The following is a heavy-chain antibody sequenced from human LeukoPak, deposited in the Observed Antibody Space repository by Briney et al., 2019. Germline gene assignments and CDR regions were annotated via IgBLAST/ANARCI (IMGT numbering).Heavy chain of an antibody. CDR3: ARLNCSSTSCYQDY. CDR2: IYYSGST. V-gene: IGHV4-31*03. J-gene: IGHJ4*02. CDR1: GGSISSGGYY. D-gene: IGHD2-2*01. Sequence: SETLSLTCTVSGGSISSGGYYWSWIRQHPGKGLEWIGYIYYSGSTYYNPSLKSRVTISVDTSKNQFSLKLSSVTAADTAMYYCARLNCSSTSCYQDYWGQGTLVTVSS.